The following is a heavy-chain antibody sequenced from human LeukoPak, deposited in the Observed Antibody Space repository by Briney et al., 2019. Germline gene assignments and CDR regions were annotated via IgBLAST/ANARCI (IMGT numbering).Heavy chain of an antibody. D-gene: IGHD1-7*01. CDR2: FDPEDGET. CDR3: ATDKGGPGTTFHDPFDN. CDR1: GHTLSEIS. V-gene: IGHV1-24*01. J-gene: IGHJ3*02. Sequence: ASEKVSCKVSGHTLSEISMHWVRQAPGKGLEWMGSFDPEDGETMYAENFQGRFTMTEDTSRDTAYMELSSLRSEDTAVYFCATDKGGPGTTFHDPFDNWGQGTMVTVSS.